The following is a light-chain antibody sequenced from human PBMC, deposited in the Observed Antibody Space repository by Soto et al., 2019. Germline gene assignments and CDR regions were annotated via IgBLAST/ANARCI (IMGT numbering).Light chain of an antibody. Sequence: IQMTQSPSPLSASAGEIVTITCRASQSISNHLGWYQHKPGKAPKLLIYAASTMHSGIPARFSGSGSGTEFTLTISSLQSEDFATYYCQHYNKYPPWTFGQGTKVDIK. CDR1: QSISNH. CDR2: AAS. CDR3: QHYNKYPPWT. J-gene: IGKJ1*01. V-gene: IGKV1-17*01.